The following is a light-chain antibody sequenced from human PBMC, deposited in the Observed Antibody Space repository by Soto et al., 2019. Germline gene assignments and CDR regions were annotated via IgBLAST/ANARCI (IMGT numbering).Light chain of an antibody. CDR3: QQYNNWPQT. Sequence: EIVMTQSPLTLSASPGERATLSCRASQTLRGRYLAWYQQKPGQAPRLLIYDASNRATGIPARFSGSGSGTDFTLTISSLEPEDFAVYYCQQYNNWPQTFGQGTTVDIK. J-gene: IGKJ1*01. CDR2: DAS. CDR1: QTLRGRY. V-gene: IGKV3D-15*01.